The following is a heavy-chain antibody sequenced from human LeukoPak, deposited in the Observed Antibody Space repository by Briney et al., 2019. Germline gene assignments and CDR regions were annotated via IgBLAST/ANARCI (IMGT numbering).Heavy chain of an antibody. Sequence: ASVKVSYKASGYTFTGYYMHWVRQAPGQGLEWMGWINPNSGGTNYAQKFQGRVTMTRDTSISTAYMELSRLRSDDTAVYYCARDPYYCSSTSCYGGGFDYWGQGTLVTVSS. J-gene: IGHJ4*02. V-gene: IGHV1-2*02. D-gene: IGHD2-2*01. CDR1: GYTFTGYY. CDR3: ARDPYYCSSTSCYGGGFDY. CDR2: INPNSGGT.